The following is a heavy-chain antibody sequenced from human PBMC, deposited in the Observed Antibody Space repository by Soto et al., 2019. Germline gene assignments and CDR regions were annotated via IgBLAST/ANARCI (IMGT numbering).Heavy chain of an antibody. CDR1: GYTFTSYY. D-gene: IGHD3-22*01. CDR2: INPSGGST. CDR3: ARIGLGYNISGYYGVDGPDPFDI. V-gene: IGHV1-46*01. J-gene: IGHJ3*02. Sequence: GASVKVSCKASGYTFTSYYMHWVRQAPGQGLEWMGIINPSGGSTSYAQKFQGRVTMTRDTSTSTVYMELSSLRSEDTAEYYCARIGLGYNISGYYGVDGPDPFDIGGKGKMVTVSS.